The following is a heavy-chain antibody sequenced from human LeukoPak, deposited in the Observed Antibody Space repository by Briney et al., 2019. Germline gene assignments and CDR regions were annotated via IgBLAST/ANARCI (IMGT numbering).Heavy chain of an antibody. CDR1: GGSISSYY. Sequence: PSETLSLTCTVSGGSISSYYWSWIRQPPGKGLEWIGYIHSSGSTYFNPSLKSRVTISLDTSKNQFSLKLTSVAAADTAVYYCARDLPLSGTFDIWGQGTMVTVSS. CDR3: ARDLPLSGTFDI. CDR2: IHSSGST. V-gene: IGHV4-59*12. J-gene: IGHJ3*02. D-gene: IGHD5-12*01.